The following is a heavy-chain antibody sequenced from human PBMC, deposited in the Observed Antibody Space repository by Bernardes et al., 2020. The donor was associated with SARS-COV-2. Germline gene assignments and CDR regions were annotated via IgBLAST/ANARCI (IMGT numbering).Heavy chain of an antibody. D-gene: IGHD2-15*01. CDR2: IISMFGST. J-gene: IGHJ6*02. Sequence: SVKVSCKASGGTFSNDGISWVRQAPGQGLEWMGGIISMFGSTNNAQKFQGRVTITADESTSTAYMELSSLRSEDTAVYYCARGTIYWDVVVVVDATQNHYYGMDVWGQGTTLIVSS. CDR1: GGTFSNDG. V-gene: IGHV1-69*13. CDR3: ARGTIYWDVVVVVDATQNHYYGMDV.